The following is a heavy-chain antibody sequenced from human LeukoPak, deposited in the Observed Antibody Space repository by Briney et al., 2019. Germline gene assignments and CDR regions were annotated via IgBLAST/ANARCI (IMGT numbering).Heavy chain of an antibody. CDR2: ISGSGGST. D-gene: IGHD3-9*01. V-gene: IGHV3-23*01. CDR3: AKDLDYDILTGYHNPFDY. Sequence: GGSLRLSCAASGFTFSSYAMSWVRQAPGKGLEWVSAISGSGGSTYYADSVKGRFTISRDNPKNTLYLQMNSLRAEDTAVYYCAKDLDYDILTGYHNPFDYWGQGTLVTVSS. CDR1: GFTFSSYA. J-gene: IGHJ4*02.